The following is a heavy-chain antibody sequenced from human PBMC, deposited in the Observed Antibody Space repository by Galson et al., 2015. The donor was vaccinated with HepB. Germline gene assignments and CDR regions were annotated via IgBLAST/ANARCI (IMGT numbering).Heavy chain of an antibody. CDR2: IDPSDSYT. D-gene: IGHD3-10*02. J-gene: IGHJ6*02. Sequence: QSGAEVKKPGESLRISCKGSGYSFTSYWISWVRQMPGKGLEWMGRIDPSDSYTNYSPSFQGHVTISADKSISTAYLQWSSLKASDTAMYYCALRGSGSYYLDYYGMDVWGQGTTVTVSS. V-gene: IGHV5-10-1*01. CDR3: ALRGSGSYYLDYYGMDV. CDR1: GYSFTSYW.